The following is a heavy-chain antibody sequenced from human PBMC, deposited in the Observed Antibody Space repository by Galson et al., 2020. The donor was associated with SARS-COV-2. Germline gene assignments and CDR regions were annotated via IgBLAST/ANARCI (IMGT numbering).Heavy chain of an antibody. Sequence: GGSLRLSCPASGFTFTDYFMNWVSQAPGKGLEWVSALGGSSSPISYADSIKGRFTISRDNAKNTAYVQMNRLRAEDTAVYYCARGRCGGDCYEDWGQGTLVTVSS. V-gene: IGHV3-21*01. CDR3: ARGRCGGDCYED. D-gene: IGHD2-21*02. CDR1: GFTFTDYF. J-gene: IGHJ4*02. CDR2: LGGSSSPI.